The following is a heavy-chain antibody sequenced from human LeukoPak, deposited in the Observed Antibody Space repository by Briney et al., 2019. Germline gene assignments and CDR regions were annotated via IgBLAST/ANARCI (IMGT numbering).Heavy chain of an antibody. D-gene: IGHD3-22*01. CDR3: AGAYYDSSGDPPDDY. CDR1: GGSISSSSYY. V-gene: IGHV4-39*05. CDR2: IHSSWNT. Sequence: PSETSSLTCTVSGGSISSSSYYWGWIRQPPGKGLEWIGSIHSSWNTYYNPSLKSRVTISVDTSKNQFSLKLSSVTAADTAVYYCAGAYYDSSGDPPDDYWGQGTLVTVSS. J-gene: IGHJ4*02.